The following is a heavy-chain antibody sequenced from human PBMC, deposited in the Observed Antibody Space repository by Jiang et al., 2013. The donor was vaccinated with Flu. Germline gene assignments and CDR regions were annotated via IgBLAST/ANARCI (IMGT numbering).Heavy chain of an antibody. D-gene: IGHD6-19*01. Sequence: LESGGGLVKPGGSLRLSCAASGFTFSSYSMNWVRQAPGKGLEWVSAISGSGGSTYYADSVKGRFTISRDNSKNTLYLQMNSLRAEDTAVYYCAKGAVPGTGSLFDYWGQGTLVTVSS. CDR1: GFTFSSYS. V-gene: IGHV3-23*01. J-gene: IGHJ4*02. CDR2: ISGSGGST. CDR3: AKGAVPGTGSLFDY.